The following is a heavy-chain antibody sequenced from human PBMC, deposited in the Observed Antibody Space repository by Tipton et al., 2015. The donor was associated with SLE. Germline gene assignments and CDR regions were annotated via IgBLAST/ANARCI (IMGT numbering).Heavy chain of an antibody. CDR2: IYYSGTT. V-gene: IGHV4-59*01. CDR3: ARGDGYSGGWYFDL. D-gene: IGHD5-24*01. Sequence: GLVKPSETLSLTCTVSGGSISSYYWNWIRQPPGKGLEWIGYIYYSGTTNYNPSLKSRFTISVDTSKNQFSLKVSSVTAADTALYYCARGDGYSGGWYFDLWGRGTLVTVSS. CDR1: GGSISSYY. J-gene: IGHJ2*01.